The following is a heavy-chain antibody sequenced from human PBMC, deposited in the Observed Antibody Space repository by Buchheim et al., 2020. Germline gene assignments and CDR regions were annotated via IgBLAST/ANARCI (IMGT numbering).Heavy chain of an antibody. V-gene: IGHV4-61*01. CDR1: GGSVSSGSYY. CDR2: IYYSGST. Sequence: QVQLQESGPGLVKPSETLSLTCTVSGGSVSSGSYYWSWIRQPPGKGLEWIGYIYYSGSTNYKPSLKSRVTISVDTSKNQFSLKLSSVTAADTAVYYCARNLGVVPAVDYFYMDVWGKGTT. D-gene: IGHD2-2*01. J-gene: IGHJ6*03. CDR3: ARNLGVVPAVDYFYMDV.